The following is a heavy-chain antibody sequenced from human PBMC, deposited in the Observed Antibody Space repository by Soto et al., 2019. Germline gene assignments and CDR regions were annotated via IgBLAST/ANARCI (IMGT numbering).Heavy chain of an antibody. CDR3: AGSYGDYPY. CDR2: IYPGDSET. CDR1: GYSFTRYW. V-gene: IGHV5-51*01. D-gene: IGHD4-17*01. J-gene: IGHJ4*02. Sequence: PVESLKISCKVSGYSFTRYWIAWVRQMPGKGLECMGIIYPGDSETGYNPSFQGQVTISVDKSISTAYLQWSSLKASDSAMYYCAGSYGDYPYWGQGTMVTVSS.